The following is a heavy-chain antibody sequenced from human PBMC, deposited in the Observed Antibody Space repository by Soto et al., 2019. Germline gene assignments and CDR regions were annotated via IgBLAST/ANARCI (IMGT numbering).Heavy chain of an antibody. CDR3: ARDQYSSSSVFDY. J-gene: IGHJ4*02. Sequence: GGSLRLSCAASGFIFSDYYMSWFRQAPGKGLEWLSYISSGGYTIYYADSVRGRFTISRDNAKNSLYLQMNSLRADDTAVYYCARDQYSSSSVFDYWGQGTLVTVSS. CDR1: GFIFSDYY. D-gene: IGHD6-6*01. CDR2: ISSGGYTI. V-gene: IGHV3-11*01.